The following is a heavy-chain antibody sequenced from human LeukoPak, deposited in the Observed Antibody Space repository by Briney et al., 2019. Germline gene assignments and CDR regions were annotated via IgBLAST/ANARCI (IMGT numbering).Heavy chain of an antibody. J-gene: IGHJ4*02. V-gene: IGHV4-39*07. CDR2: IYYSGST. CDR1: GGSISSSSYY. Sequence: SETLSLTCTVSGGSISSSSYYWGWIRQPPGKGLEWIGSIYYSGSTYCNPSLKSRVTISVDTSKNQFSLKLSSVTAADTAVYYCARSVDTYYYDSSGYYFDYWGQGTLVTVSS. CDR3: ARSVDTYYYDSSGYYFDY. D-gene: IGHD3-22*01.